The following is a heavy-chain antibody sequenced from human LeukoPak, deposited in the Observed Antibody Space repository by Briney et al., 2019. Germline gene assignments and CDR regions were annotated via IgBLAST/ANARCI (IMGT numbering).Heavy chain of an antibody. V-gene: IGHV3-48*04. CDR2: ISSNSEAT. J-gene: IGHJ4*02. D-gene: IGHD1-26*01. CDR3: ARVARGNYYHFDS. Sequence: PGGSLRLSCAASGFTFSTYSLTWVRQAPGKGLEWVSYISSNSEATSYADSVKGRFTSSRDYARNSLYLHMTSLRAEDTAVYYCARVARGNYYHFDSWGQGTLVTVSS. CDR1: GFTFSTYS.